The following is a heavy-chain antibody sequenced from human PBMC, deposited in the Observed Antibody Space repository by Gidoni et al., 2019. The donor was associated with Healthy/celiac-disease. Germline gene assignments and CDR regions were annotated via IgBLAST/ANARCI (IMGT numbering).Heavy chain of an antibody. CDR2: IYPGDSDT. Sequence: EVQLVQSGAEVKKPGESLTISCKGSGYSFTSYWIGWVRQMPGKGLEWMGIIYPGDSDTRYSPSFQGQVTIAADKSISTAYLQWSSLKASDTAMYYCARPLAAAGTGYYFDYWGQGTLVTVSS. V-gene: IGHV5-51*03. D-gene: IGHD6-13*01. J-gene: IGHJ4*02. CDR3: ARPLAAAGTGYYFDY. CDR1: GYSFTSYW.